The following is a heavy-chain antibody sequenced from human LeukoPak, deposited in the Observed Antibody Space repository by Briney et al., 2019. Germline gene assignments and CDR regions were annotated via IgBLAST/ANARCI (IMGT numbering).Heavy chain of an antibody. J-gene: IGHJ5*02. V-gene: IGHV4-59*01. CDR1: GGSISRYY. CDR2: VYYNGKT. D-gene: IGHD2-15*01. CDR3: ARDRAIGYPHPNNYFDP. Sequence: SETLSLTCTVSGGSISRYYWNWIRQSPGKALEWIGNVYYNGKTKYNPSLRSRVTISLDTSKNQFSLNMNYVTAADTAVYYCARDRAIGYPHPNNYFDPWGQGTLVTVSS.